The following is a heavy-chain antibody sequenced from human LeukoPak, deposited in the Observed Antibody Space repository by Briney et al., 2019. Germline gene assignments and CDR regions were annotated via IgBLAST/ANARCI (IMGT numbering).Heavy chain of an antibody. Sequence: PGGSLRLSCAASGFIFNDYFMGWIRQTPGKGLEWVSYITNNGRKTYYADSMKGRFTISRDNAKNSLYLQMNSLRAEDTAVYYCAKGKAVGDYWGQGTLVTVSS. CDR3: AKGKAVGDY. D-gene: IGHD6-19*01. J-gene: IGHJ4*02. CDR1: GFIFNDYF. CDR2: ITNNGRKT. V-gene: IGHV3-11*04.